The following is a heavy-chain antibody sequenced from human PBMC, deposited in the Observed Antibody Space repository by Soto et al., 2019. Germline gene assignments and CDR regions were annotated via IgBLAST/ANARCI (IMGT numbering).Heavy chain of an antibody. CDR2: IYNSGGT. D-gene: IGHD2-15*01. CDR1: GFSVSSYY. J-gene: IGHJ4*02. V-gene: IGHV3-53*01. Sequence: EVQLVESGGGLIQPGGSLRLSCAASGFSVSSYYMRWVRQAPGKGLEWVSAIYNSGGTYYADSVKGRFTISRDNSKNTLYLQMNSLRADDTAMYYCARDLGGYLDYWGQGTVVTVSS. CDR3: ARDLGGYLDY.